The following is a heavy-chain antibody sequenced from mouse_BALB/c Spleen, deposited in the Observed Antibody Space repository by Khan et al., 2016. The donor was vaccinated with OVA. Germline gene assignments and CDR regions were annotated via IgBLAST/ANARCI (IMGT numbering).Heavy chain of an antibody. J-gene: IGHJ3*01. V-gene: IGHV1-4*01. CDR3: AREGAYYRSDGWFSY. D-gene: IGHD2-14*01. Sequence: VQLQQSGAELARPGASVKMSCKASGYTFTTYTMHWVKQRPGQGLEWIGYINPSNGYTNYNQNFKDKSTLTADKSSSTVYMQLRSLNSDYTAVYYCAREGAYYRSDGWFSYWGQGTLVTVSA. CDR1: GYTFTTYT. CDR2: INPSNGYT.